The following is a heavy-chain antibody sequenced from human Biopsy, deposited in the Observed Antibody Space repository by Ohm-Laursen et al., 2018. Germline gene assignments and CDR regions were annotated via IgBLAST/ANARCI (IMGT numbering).Heavy chain of an antibody. V-gene: IGHV1-69*05. D-gene: IGHD3-22*01. CDR3: AREEDNSGYDYYGMDV. CDR1: GGTFTNYA. CDR2: IIPIFGTA. J-gene: IGHJ6*02. Sequence: SVKVSCKASGGTFTNYAISWVRQAPGQGLEWMGGIIPIFGTANYAQKFQGRVTMTTDTSTSTAYMELRSLRSDDTAVYFCAREEDNSGYDYYGMDVWGQGTTVTVSS.